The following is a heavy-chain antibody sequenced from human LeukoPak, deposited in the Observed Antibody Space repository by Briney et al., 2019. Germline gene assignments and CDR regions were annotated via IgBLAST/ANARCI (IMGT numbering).Heavy chain of an antibody. D-gene: IGHD5-18*01. J-gene: IGHJ1*01. CDR2: IYRSGST. V-gene: IGHV4-4*02. CDR1: GGSISSSNW. CDR3: VRGVTRGYIYAD. Sequence: KPSETLSLTCAVSGGSISSSNWWSWVRQPPGKGLEWIGEIYRSGSTNYNPSLKSRVTISVDKSKNEFSLKLRSVTAADTAVYFCVRGVTRGYIYADWGQGTLVTVSS.